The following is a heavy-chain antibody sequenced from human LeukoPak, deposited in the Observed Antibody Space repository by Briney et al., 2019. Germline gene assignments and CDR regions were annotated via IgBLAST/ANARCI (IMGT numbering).Heavy chain of an antibody. D-gene: IGHD5-18*01. J-gene: IGHJ4*02. CDR3: AKDLSDPVMVIDS. CDR2: ISGSGGST. Sequence: GGSLRLSCAASGFTFSSYAMTWVRQAPGKGLEWVSGISGSGGSTYYADSVKGRFTISRDNSKNTLYLQMNSLRAEDTAVYYCAKDLSDPVMVIDSWGQGTLVTVSS. V-gene: IGHV3-23*01. CDR1: GFTFSSYA.